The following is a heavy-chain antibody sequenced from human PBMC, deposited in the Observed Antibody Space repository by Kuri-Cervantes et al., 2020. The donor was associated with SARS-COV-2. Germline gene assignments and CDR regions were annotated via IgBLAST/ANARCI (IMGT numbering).Heavy chain of an antibody. CDR1: GYTFTGYY. CDR3: ARDPGYSISSVYYYSGMDV. Sequence: ASVKVSCKASGYTFTGYYMHWVRQAPGQGLEWMGWINPNSGGTNYVQKFQGWVTMTRDTSISTAYMELSRLRSDDTAVYYCARDPGYSISSVYYYSGMDVWGQGTTVTVSS. V-gene: IGHV1-2*04. D-gene: IGHD6-6*01. CDR2: INPNSGGT. J-gene: IGHJ6*02.